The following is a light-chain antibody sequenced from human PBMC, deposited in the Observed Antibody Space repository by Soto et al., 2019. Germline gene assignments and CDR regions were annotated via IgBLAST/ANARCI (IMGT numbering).Light chain of an antibody. J-gene: IGKJ1*01. CDR1: QSISTW. CDR2: KAS. V-gene: IGKV1-5*03. Sequence: DIQMTQSPSTLSASVGDRVTITCRASQSISTWLAWYQQKPGKAPKLLIYKASSLESGVPSRFSGRGSGTEFTLTISSLQPDDSATYYCQQYINRWTFGQGTKVEIK. CDR3: QQYINRWT.